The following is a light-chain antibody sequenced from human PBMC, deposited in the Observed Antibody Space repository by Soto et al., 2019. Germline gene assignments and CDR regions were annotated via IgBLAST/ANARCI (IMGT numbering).Light chain of an antibody. CDR2: GAS. CDR3: LQDYNYPWT. Sequence: EIVLTQSPGTLSLSPGERATLSCRDSQSVSSSYLAWYQQKPGQAPRVLIYGASKRATGIPDRFSGSGSGTGFTLTISSLQPEDCATYYCLQDYNYPWTFGQGTKVDIK. CDR1: QSVSSSY. V-gene: IGKV3-20*01. J-gene: IGKJ1*01.